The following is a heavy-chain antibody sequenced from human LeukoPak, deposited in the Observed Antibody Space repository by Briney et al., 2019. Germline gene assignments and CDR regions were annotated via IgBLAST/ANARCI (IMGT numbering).Heavy chain of an antibody. Sequence: SETLSFTCTVSGYSISSSYYWGWMRQPPGKGLEGIGSIYHSGSTYYNPSLKSRVTRSVATSKTQYSLNLRSVTAADTAVYYSARGTGRLAQLAFWGQGTLVTASS. V-gene: IGHV4-38-2*02. CDR1: GYSISSSYY. CDR2: IYHSGST. D-gene: IGHD6-25*01. CDR3: ARGTGRLAQLAF. J-gene: IGHJ4*02.